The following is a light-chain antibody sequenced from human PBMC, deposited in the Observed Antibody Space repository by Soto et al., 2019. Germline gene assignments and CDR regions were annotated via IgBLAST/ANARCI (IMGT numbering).Light chain of an antibody. CDR1: QSISSW. CDR2: KAS. V-gene: IGKV1-5*03. Sequence: DIPMTQSPSTLSASVGDRVTITCRASQSISSWLAWYQQKPGKAPKLLIYKASSLESGVPSRFSGSGSGTEFTLTISRLQPDDSATYYCQQYNSYSTFGQGTKVEIK. J-gene: IGKJ1*01. CDR3: QQYNSYST.